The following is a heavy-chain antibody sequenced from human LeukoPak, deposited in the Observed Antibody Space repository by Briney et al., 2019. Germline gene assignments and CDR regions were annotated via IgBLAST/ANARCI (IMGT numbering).Heavy chain of an antibody. CDR3: TRVGYIDEGIDY. Sequence: HPGGSLRLSCVASGFPFSSYWMTWVRQAPGKGLEWVANIKQDGSKKSYVDSVKGRFTISRDNAKNSLYLQMNSLRAEDTAIYYCTRVGYIDEGIDYRGQGTLVTVSS. CDR2: IKQDGSKK. J-gene: IGHJ4*02. CDR1: GFPFSSYW. V-gene: IGHV3-7*04. D-gene: IGHD5-24*01.